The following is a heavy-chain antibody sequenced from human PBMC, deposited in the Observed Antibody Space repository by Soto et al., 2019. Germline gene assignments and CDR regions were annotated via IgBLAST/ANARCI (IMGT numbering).Heavy chain of an antibody. J-gene: IGHJ4*02. CDR2: IKSKTDGGTT. D-gene: IGHD3-3*01. Sequence: GGSLRLSCAASGFTFSNAWMSWVRQAPGKGLEWVGRIKSKTDGGTTDYAAPVKGRFTISRDDSKNTLYLQMNSLKTEDTAVYYCTTIHDFWSGYYISDYWGQGTLVTVSS. CDR3: TTIHDFWSGYYISDY. CDR1: GFTFSNAW. V-gene: IGHV3-15*01.